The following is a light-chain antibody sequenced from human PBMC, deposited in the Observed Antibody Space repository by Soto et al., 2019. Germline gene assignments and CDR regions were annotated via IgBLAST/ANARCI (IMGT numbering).Light chain of an antibody. V-gene: IGKV3-20*01. Sequence: EIVLTQSPGTLSLSPGERATLSCRASQSVSSSYLIWYQQKPGQAPRLLIYGASSRATGIPDRFSGSGSGTXFXLTIXXXXXXXXAVYYCHLYGSSPFGQGTKLEIK. J-gene: IGKJ2*01. CDR1: QSVSSSY. CDR3: HLYGSSP. CDR2: GAS.